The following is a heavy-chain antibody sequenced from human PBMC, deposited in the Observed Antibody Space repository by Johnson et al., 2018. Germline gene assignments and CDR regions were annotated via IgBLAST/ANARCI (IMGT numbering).Heavy chain of an antibody. Sequence: QVQLVESGGGVVQPGRSLRLSCAASGFTFSSYGMHWVRQAPGKGLEWVAVISYDGSNTYYADSVKGRFTISRDNSKNKLYLKMNSLRAEDTVVYYCAKVGIYSDYDYFPARDAFDIWGQGTMVTVSS. CDR1: GFTFSSYG. D-gene: IGHD3-16*01. J-gene: IGHJ3*02. V-gene: IGHV3-30*18. CDR3: AKVGIYSDYDYFPARDAFDI. CDR2: ISYDGSNT.